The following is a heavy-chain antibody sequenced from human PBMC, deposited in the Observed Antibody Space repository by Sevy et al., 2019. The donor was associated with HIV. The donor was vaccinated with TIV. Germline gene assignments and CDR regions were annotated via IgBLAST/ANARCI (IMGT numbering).Heavy chain of an antibody. V-gene: IGHV3-21*01. J-gene: IGHJ4*02. CDR3: ARGKSDPRADSFDY. D-gene: IGHD2-21*02. CDR2: ISGSSSYI. CDR1: GFTFNIYS. Sequence: GGSLRLSCAASGFTFNIYSMNWVRQAPGKGLEWVSSISGSSSYIFYADSVKGRFTISRDNAKNSLYLQMNSLRADDTAVYYCARGKSDPRADSFDYWGQGTLVTVSS.